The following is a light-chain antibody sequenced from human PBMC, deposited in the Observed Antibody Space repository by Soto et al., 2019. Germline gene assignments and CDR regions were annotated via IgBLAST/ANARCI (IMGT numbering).Light chain of an antibody. Sequence: QTVVTQPPSVSGAPGQRVTISCAGSSSNIGAGSDVHWYQQLPGAAPKPLIYGNNYRPSGVPDRFSGSKSGTSASLVITGLQAEDEADYYCQAYDRSLSGSVFGGGTKLTVL. CDR2: GNN. CDR1: SSNIGAGSD. CDR3: QAYDRSLSGSV. J-gene: IGLJ3*02. V-gene: IGLV1-40*01.